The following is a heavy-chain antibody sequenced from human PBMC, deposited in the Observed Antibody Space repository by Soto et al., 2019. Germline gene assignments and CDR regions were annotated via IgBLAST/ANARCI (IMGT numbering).Heavy chain of an antibody. CDR2: IWYDGSNK. V-gene: IGHV3-33*01. D-gene: IGHD2-2*01. Sequence: QVQLVEYGGGVVQPGRSLRLSCAAYGFTFSSYGMNWVSQAPGKGLEWAAAIWYDGSNKYYADSVKGRFNITRDNSKNTLYLQMNSRRAEDTAVYYCDSTTTLGAAHYGMDVWGPGTTVTLSS. J-gene: IGHJ6*02. CDR3: DSTTTLGAAHYGMDV. CDR1: GFTFSSYG.